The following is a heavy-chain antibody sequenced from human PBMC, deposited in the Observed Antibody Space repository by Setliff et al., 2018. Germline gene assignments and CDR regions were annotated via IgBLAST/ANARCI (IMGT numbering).Heavy chain of an antibody. D-gene: IGHD2-2*01. J-gene: IGHJ4*02. CDR2: IYDSGNT. CDR3: ASCRYQVPYNY. V-gene: IGHV4-39*01. CDR1: GDSISSISYY. Sequence: SETLSLTCTVPGDSISSISYYWGWIRQPPGKGLEWIGTIYDSGNTYYNPSLKSRVTISVDTSKNQISLKLNSVTAADTGVYYCASCRYQVPYNYWGQGTLVTVSS.